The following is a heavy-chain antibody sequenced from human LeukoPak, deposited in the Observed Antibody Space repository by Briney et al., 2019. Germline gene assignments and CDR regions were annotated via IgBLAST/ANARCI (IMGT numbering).Heavy chain of an antibody. CDR1: GFTVSSNY. V-gene: IGHV3-23*01. CDR3: AKIRKATENDY. Sequence: QAGGSLRLSCAASGFTVSSNYMSWVRKAPGKGLEWVSGISGSGGSTYYADSVKGRYTISRDNSKNTLYLQMNSLRAEDTAVYYCAKIRKATENDYWGQGTLVTVSS. CDR2: ISGSGGST. D-gene: IGHD5-12*01. J-gene: IGHJ4*02.